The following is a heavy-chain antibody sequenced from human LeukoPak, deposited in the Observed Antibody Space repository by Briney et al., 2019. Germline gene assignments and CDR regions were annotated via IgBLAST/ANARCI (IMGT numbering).Heavy chain of an antibody. CDR3: ARDGGYYDFWSGYNWFDP. J-gene: IGHJ5*02. D-gene: IGHD3-3*01. CDR1: GLTFSSYS. Sequence: GGSLRLSCAASGLTFSSYSMNWVRQAPGKGLEWVSSISSSSSYIYYADSVKGRFTISRDNAKNSLYLQMNSQRAEDTAVYYCARDGGYYDFWSGYNWFDPWGQGTLVTVSS. V-gene: IGHV3-21*01. CDR2: ISSSSSYI.